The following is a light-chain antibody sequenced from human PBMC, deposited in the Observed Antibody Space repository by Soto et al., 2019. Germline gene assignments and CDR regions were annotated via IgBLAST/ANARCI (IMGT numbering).Light chain of an antibody. J-gene: IGKJ1*01. Sequence: DIQMTQSPSTLSASVGDRVTITCRASQSISSWVAWYQQKPGKAPKLLIYDASSLESGVTSRFSGSGSGTEFTLTISSLQPDDFATYYCQQYNSYRTFGQGTKVEIK. CDR2: DAS. V-gene: IGKV1-5*01. CDR3: QQYNSYRT. CDR1: QSISSW.